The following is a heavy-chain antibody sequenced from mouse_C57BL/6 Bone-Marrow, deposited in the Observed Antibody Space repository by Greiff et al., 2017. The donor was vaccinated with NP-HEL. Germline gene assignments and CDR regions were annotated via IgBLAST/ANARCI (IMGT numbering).Heavy chain of an antibody. V-gene: IGHV1-63*01. Sequence: QVQLQQSGAELVRPGTSVKMSCKASGYTFTNYWIGWAKQRPGHGLEWIGDIFPGGGYTNYNEKFKGKATLTADKSSSTAYMQFSSLTSEDSAIYYCARGGDYYDDCWGQGTTLTVSS. CDR3: ARGGDYYDDC. J-gene: IGHJ2*01. CDR2: IFPGGGYT. CDR1: GYTFTNYW.